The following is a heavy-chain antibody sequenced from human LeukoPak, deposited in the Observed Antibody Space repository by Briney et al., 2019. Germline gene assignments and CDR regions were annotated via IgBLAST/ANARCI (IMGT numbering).Heavy chain of an antibody. D-gene: IGHD1-26*01. V-gene: IGHV4-59*01. Sequence: TSETLSLTCTVSGGSISSYYWSWIRQPPGKGLEWIGYIYYSGSTNYNPSLKSRDTISVDTSKNQFSLKLSSVTAADTAVYYCARTPTTYYFDYWGQGTLVTVSS. CDR2: IYYSGST. CDR1: GGSISSYY. J-gene: IGHJ4*02. CDR3: ARTPTTYYFDY.